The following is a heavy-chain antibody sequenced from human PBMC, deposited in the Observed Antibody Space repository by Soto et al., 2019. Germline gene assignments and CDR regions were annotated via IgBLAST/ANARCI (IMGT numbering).Heavy chain of an antibody. CDR2: IIPIFGRP. J-gene: IGHJ4*02. V-gene: IGHV1-69*01. D-gene: IGHD4-17*01. CDR1: GATFSTLA. Sequence: QVQLVQSGTEVKKPGSSVKVSCKASGATFSTLAVSWVRQAPGQGLEWMGGIIPIFGRPVYAQKFQGRVTITADESTSIVYMELSSLSSEDTAVYYCARAPYEDYAVPEPSYFDSWGQGTLVTVSS. CDR3: ARAPYEDYAVPEPSYFDS.